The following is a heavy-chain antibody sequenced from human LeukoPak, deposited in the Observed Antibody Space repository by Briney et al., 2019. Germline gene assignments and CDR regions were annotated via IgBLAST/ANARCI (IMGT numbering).Heavy chain of an antibody. CDR2: ISYDGSNK. CDR3: AKGNDIGGYYYPHFDY. J-gene: IGHJ4*02. CDR1: GFTFSSYG. D-gene: IGHD3-22*01. Sequence: GGSLGLSCAASGFTFSSYGMHWVRQAPGKGLEWVAVISYDGSNKYYADSVKGRFTFSRDNSKNTLYLQMNSLRAEDTAVYYCAKGNDIGGYYYPHFDYWGQGTLVTVSS. V-gene: IGHV3-30*18.